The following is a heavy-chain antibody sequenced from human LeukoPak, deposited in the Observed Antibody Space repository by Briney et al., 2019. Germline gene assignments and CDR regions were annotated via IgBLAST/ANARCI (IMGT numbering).Heavy chain of an antibody. V-gene: IGHV3-33*01. CDR1: GFTFSSYG. J-gene: IGHJ3*02. D-gene: IGHD1-26*01. CDR2: IWYDGSNK. Sequence: GGSLRLSCAASGFTFSSYGMHWVRQAPGKGLEWVAVIWYDGSNKYYADSVKGRFTISRDNSKNTLYLQMNSLRAEDTAVYYRARAGSGSHPKELGAFDIWGQGTMVTVSS. CDR3: ARAGSGSHPKELGAFDI.